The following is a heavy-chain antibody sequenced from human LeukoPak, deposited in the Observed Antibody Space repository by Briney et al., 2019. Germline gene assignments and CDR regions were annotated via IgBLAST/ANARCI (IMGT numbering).Heavy chain of an antibody. V-gene: IGHV3-7*03. D-gene: IGHD1-26*01. CDR2: IKQDGSEK. J-gene: IGHJ4*02. CDR3: ARIGIYSGSYVNY. Sequence: PGGSLRLSCAASGFTFSSYWMSWVRQAPGKGLEWVANIKQDGSEKYHVDSVKGRFTISRDNAENSLYLQMNSLRAEDTAVYYCARIGIYSGSYVNYWGQGTLVTVSS. CDR1: GFTFSSYW.